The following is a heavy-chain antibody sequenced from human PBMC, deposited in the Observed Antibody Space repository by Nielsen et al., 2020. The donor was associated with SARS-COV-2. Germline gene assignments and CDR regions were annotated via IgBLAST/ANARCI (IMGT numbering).Heavy chain of an antibody. CDR2: INWNGGST. J-gene: IGHJ4*02. Sequence: GESLKISCAASGFTVSSNYMSWVRQAPGKGLEWVSGINWNGGSTGYADSVKGRFTISRDNSKNTLYLQMNSLRAEDTAVYYCAKRSGYTSGWYGDYWGQGTLVTVSS. CDR3: AKRSGYTSGWYGDY. V-gene: IGHV3-20*04. D-gene: IGHD6-19*01. CDR1: GFTVSSNY.